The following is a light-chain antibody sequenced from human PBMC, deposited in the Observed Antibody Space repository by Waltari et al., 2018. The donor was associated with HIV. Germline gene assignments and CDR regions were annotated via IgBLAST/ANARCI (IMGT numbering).Light chain of an antibody. CDR2: RAS. J-gene: IGKJ5*01. CDR1: QNINNW. V-gene: IGKV1-5*03. Sequence: DIHMTQSPPTLSAFVGDRVTITCRASQNINNWLAWYQQKPGKVPKLLIHRASALEDGVSSRFSGSGSGTEFTLIIDSLEPDDFATYYCQQYNTDPSFGQGTRLE. CDR3: QQYNTDPS.